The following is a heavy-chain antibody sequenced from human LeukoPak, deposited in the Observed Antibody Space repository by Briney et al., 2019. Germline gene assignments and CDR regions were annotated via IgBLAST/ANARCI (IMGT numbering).Heavy chain of an antibody. D-gene: IGHD4-17*01. CDR3: ARGYHDYGDFGAYY. CDR2: IYHSGST. J-gene: IGHJ4*02. V-gene: IGHV4-38-2*02. CDR1: GDSISSYY. Sequence: SETLSLTCTISGDSISSYYWGWIRQPPGKGLEWIGSIYHSGSTYYNPSLKSRVTISVDTSKNQFSLKLSSVTAADTAVYYCARGYHDYGDFGAYYWGQGTLVTVSS.